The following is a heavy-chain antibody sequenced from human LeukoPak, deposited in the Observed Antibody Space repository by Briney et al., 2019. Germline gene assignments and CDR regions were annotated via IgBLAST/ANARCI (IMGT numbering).Heavy chain of an antibody. J-gene: IGHJ4*02. Sequence: GGSLRLSCAASGFTFSSYWMHWVRQAPGKGLVWVSRIKSDGSSANYADSAKGRFTISRDNSKNTLYLQMNSLRAEDTAVYYCAKGGSSGSFDYWGQGTLVTVSS. CDR2: IKSDGSSA. CDR1: GFTFSSYW. D-gene: IGHD3-22*01. CDR3: AKGGSSGSFDY. V-gene: IGHV3-74*01.